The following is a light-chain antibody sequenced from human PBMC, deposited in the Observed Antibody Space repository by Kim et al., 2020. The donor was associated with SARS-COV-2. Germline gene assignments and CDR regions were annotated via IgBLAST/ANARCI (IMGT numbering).Light chain of an antibody. CDR2: LNSDGSH. V-gene: IGLV4-69*01. Sequence: SVKLPCTLSSGHSGYAIAWHQQQPEKGPRYLMKLNSDGSHSKGDGIPDRFSGSSSGAERYLTISSLQSEDEADYYCQTWGTGIRVFGGGTQLTVL. CDR3: QTWGTGIRV. J-gene: IGLJ3*02. CDR1: SGHSGYA.